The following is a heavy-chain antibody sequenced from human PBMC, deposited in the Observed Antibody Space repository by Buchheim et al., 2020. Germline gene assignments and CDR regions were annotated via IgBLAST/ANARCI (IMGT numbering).Heavy chain of an antibody. CDR1: GFTFSNYE. V-gene: IGHV3-48*03. Sequence: DVQLVESGGGLVQPGGSLRLSCAASGFTFSNYEMNWVRQAPGKGLEWVSYITSSGNAIYYAASVKRRFTIPRHNAKRSLYLQMNSLRADDTAVYYCASGYVFWGQRTL. CDR2: ITSSGNAI. D-gene: IGHD2-2*01. CDR3: ASGYVF. J-gene: IGHJ4*02.